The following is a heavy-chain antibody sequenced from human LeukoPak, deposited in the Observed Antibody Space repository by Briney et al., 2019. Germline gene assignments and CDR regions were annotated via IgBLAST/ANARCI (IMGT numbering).Heavy chain of an antibody. D-gene: IGHD5-24*01. CDR2: INHSGST. J-gene: IGHJ4*02. CDR1: GVSFSGYY. CDR3: ARGVEMATSPTIDY. Sequence: SETLSLTCAVYGVSFSGYYWSWIRQPPGKGLEWIGEINHSGSTNYNPSLKSRVTISVDTSKNQFSLKLSSVTAADTAVYYCARGVEMATSPTIDYWGQGTLVTVSS. V-gene: IGHV4-34*01.